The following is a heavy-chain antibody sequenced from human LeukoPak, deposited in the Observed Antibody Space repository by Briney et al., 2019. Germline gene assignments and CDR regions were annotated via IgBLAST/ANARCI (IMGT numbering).Heavy chain of an antibody. CDR3: ARGSLSSGSHYGDY. CDR2: ISSSSSYI. J-gene: IGHJ4*02. V-gene: IGHV3-21*06. D-gene: IGHD3-10*01. Sequence: GGSLRLSCAASGFTFSSYSRKWVRQAPGKGLEWVSFISSSSSYIYYADSVKGRFTVSRDNAKNLLYLEMNSLTAEDTAVYYCARGSLSSGSHYGDYWGQGALVTVSS. CDR1: GFTFSSYS.